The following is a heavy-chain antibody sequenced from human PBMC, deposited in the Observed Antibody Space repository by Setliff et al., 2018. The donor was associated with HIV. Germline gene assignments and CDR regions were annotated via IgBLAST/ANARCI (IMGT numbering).Heavy chain of an antibody. V-gene: IGHV1-8*02. CDR3: ATDRTQTGISLVRGRLTDPARYPLDY. Sequence: ASVKVSCKSSGYNFTTYDINWVRQATGQGPEWMGWMNPNSGNTGYAQNFQGRITMTRNTSISTAYMELSSLRSDDTAVYYCATDRTQTGISLVRGRLTDPARYPLDYWGQGTLVTVSS. D-gene: IGHD3-10*01. CDR1: GYNFTTYD. J-gene: IGHJ4*02. CDR2: MNPNSGNT.